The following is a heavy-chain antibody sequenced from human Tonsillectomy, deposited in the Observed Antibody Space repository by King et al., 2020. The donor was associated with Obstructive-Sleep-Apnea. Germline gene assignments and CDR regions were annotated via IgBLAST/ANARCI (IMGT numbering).Heavy chain of an antibody. CDR2: IYHNGST. V-gene: IGHV4-38-2*02. CDR3: ARVGATTRIRFDP. CDR1: GYSISSGYY. J-gene: IGHJ5*02. Sequence: QMQLQESGPGLVKPSETLSLTCTVSGYSISSGYYWGWIRQPPGKGLEWIGSIYHNGSTYYNPSLKSRVTISVDTAKNQFSLKLSSVTAADTAVYYCARVGATTRIRFDPWGQGTLVTVSS. D-gene: IGHD1-26*01.